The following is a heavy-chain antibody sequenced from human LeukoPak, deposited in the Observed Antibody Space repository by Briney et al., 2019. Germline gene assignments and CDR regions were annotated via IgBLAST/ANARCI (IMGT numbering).Heavy chain of an antibody. V-gene: IGHV3-23*01. Sequence: GGSLRLSCAASGFTFSSYAMTWVRQAPGKGLEWVSLISGSGGTTYYADSVKGRFTISRDNSKNTLYLQMNSLRAEDTAVYYCARRGAGSASDYWGQGTLVTVSS. J-gene: IGHJ4*02. CDR3: ARRGAGSASDY. CDR1: GFTFSSYA. CDR2: ISGSGGTT. D-gene: IGHD3-10*01.